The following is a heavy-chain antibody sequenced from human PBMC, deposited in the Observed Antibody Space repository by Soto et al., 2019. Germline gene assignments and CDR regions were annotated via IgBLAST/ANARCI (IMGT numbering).Heavy chain of an antibody. Sequence: EVQLVESGGGLVQSGRSRRLSCVASGFRLDAFAMQWVRQAPGKGLEWVSSSDWNSGSTAYADSVKGRFTIFRDNARNSLDLQMNSLRVEDTASYYCVKGRGSYFVYFGLDVWGPGTTVTVSS. V-gene: IGHV3-9*01. CDR1: GFRLDAFA. CDR2: SDWNSGST. J-gene: IGHJ6*02. D-gene: IGHD1-26*01. CDR3: VKGRGSYFVYFGLDV.